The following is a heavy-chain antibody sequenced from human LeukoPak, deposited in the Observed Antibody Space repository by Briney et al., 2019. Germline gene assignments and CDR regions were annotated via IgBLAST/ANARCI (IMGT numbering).Heavy chain of an antibody. D-gene: IGHD1-1*01. CDR2: IYTSGST. J-gene: IGHJ4*02. CDR3: ARDPVAAGTFDY. CDR1: GGSINNYY. Sequence: PSETLSLTCTVSGGSINNYYWSWIRQPAGKGLEWIGRIYTSGSTNYNPSLKSRVTMSVDTSKNQFSLKVSSVTAADTAVYYCARDPVAAGTFDYWGQGTLVTVSS. V-gene: IGHV4-4*07.